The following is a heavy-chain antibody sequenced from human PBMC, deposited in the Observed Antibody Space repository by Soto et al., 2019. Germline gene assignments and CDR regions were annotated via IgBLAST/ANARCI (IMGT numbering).Heavy chain of an antibody. V-gene: IGHV3-23*01. CDR2: ISGSGGST. J-gene: IGHJ4*02. Sequence: EVQLLESGGGLVQPGGSLRLSCAASGFTFSSYAMSWVRQAPGKGLEGVSSISGSGGSTYYADSVKGRFTSSRDNSKNTLYLQMNSLRAEDTTVYYCAKGSSSGFFWGGLDFDYWGQGTLVTVSS. D-gene: IGHD6-19*01. CDR3: AKGSSSGFFWGGLDFDY. CDR1: GFTFSSYA.